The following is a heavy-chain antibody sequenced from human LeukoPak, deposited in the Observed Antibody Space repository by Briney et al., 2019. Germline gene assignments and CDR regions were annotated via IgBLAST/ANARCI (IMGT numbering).Heavy chain of an antibody. V-gene: IGHV1-8*03. Sequence: ASVKVSCKASGYTFTSYDINWVRQATGQGLEWMGWMNPNSGNTGYAQKFQGRVTITRNTSISTAYMELSSLRSEDTAVYYCARATRDGWDFYYYYMDVWGKGTTVTISS. CDR2: MNPNSGNT. J-gene: IGHJ6*03. CDR1: GYTFTSYD. D-gene: IGHD5-24*01. CDR3: ARATRDGWDFYYYYMDV.